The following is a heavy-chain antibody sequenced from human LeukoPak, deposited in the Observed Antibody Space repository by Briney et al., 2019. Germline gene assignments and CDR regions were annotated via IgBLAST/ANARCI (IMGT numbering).Heavy chain of an antibody. Sequence: TGGSLRLSCAASGFTFSIYAMSWVRQAPGKGLECVAAISGSGGSTYYADSMKGRFTISRDNSKNTLYRQMNSLRAEDTAVYYCAKDSCSSTSCRGYFDYWGQGTLVTVSS. CDR1: GFTFSIYA. CDR3: AKDSCSSTSCRGYFDY. J-gene: IGHJ4*02. D-gene: IGHD2-2*01. CDR2: ISGSGGST. V-gene: IGHV3-23*01.